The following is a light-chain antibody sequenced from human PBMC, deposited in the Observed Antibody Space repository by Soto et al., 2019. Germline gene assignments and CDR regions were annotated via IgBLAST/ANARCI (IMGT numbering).Light chain of an antibody. CDR3: SSYTSTSTLV. V-gene: IGLV2-14*01. CDR1: SSDVGGYNY. J-gene: IGLJ2*01. Sequence: QSALTQPASVSGSPGQSITMSCTGTSSDVGGYNYISWYQQHPGKAPKLMIYEVSNRSSGVSNRFSGSKSGNTASLTISGLQAEDEADYYCSSYTSTSTLVFGGGTKLTVL. CDR2: EVS.